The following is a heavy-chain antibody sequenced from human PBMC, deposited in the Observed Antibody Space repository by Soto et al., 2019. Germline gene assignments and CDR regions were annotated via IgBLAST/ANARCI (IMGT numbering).Heavy chain of an antibody. Sequence: QITLKESGPTLVKPTQTLTLTCTFSGFSLTTSGVGVGWIRQPPGKALEWLTPNYWDDDKRYSPSMKSRLTITNDSSKNQVVLTVTNMEPVDTATYYCAHSLGYCSCSGCNYFDCWGQGTLVTVSS. CDR2: NYWDDDK. D-gene: IGHD2-15*01. V-gene: IGHV2-5*02. CDR1: GFSLTTSGVG. CDR3: AHSLGYCSCSGCNYFDC. J-gene: IGHJ4*02.